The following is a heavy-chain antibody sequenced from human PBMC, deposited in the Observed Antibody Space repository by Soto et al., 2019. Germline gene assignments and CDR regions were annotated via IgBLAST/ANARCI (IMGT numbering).Heavy chain of an antibody. J-gene: IGHJ6*03. V-gene: IGHV3-23*01. Sequence: GGSLRLSCAASGFTFSSYAMSWVRQAPGKGLEWVSAISGSGGSTYYADSVKGRFTISRDNSKNTLYLQMNSLRAEDTAVYYCAKDILELRGGRGWYYYYYMDVWGKGTTVTVSS. CDR3: AKDILELRGGRGWYYYYYMDV. D-gene: IGHD1-7*01. CDR1: GFTFSSYA. CDR2: ISGSGGST.